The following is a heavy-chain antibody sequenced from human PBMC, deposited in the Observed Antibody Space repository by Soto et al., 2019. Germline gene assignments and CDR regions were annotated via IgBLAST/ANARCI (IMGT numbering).Heavy chain of an antibody. V-gene: IGHV4-31*03. D-gene: IGHD2-15*01. CDR3: ARDSPGVAPY. Sequence: LSLTCTVSGGSIIDGQTYLNWIRQHPERGLEWMGYINYRGTTNYSPALKSRILISIDTSKNQFSLRLTSVTAADTALYYCARDSPGVAPYWGQGTLVTVSS. CDR2: INYRGTT. J-gene: IGHJ4*02. CDR1: GGSIIDGQTY.